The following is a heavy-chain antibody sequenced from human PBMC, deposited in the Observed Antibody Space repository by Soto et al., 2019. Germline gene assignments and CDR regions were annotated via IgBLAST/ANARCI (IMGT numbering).Heavy chain of an antibody. Sequence: GASVKVSCKASGGTFSSYAISWVRQAPGQGLEWMGGIIPIFGTANYAQKFQGRVTITADESTSTAYMELSSLRSEDTAVYYCASNGPGYSYGSGYYFDYWGQGTLVTVSS. J-gene: IGHJ4*02. CDR2: IIPIFGTA. CDR3: ASNGPGYSYGSGYYFDY. CDR1: GGTFSSYA. V-gene: IGHV1-69*13. D-gene: IGHD5-18*01.